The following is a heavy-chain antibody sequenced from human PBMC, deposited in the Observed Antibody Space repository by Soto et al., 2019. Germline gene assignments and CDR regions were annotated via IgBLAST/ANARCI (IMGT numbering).Heavy chain of an antibody. CDR2: ISSSDSIL. J-gene: IGHJ4*02. V-gene: IGHV3-11*01. CDR1: GFTFSDSY. D-gene: IGHD3-22*01. CDR3: ARDLGYYDSSGYFDY. Sequence: QVQLVESGGGLVKPGGSLRLSCAASGFTFSDSYMSWSRQAPGKGLEWVSYISSSDSILYYADSVKGRFIISRDNAKNSLYLQMNSLRAEDTAVYYCARDLGYYDSSGYFDYWGQGTLVTVSS.